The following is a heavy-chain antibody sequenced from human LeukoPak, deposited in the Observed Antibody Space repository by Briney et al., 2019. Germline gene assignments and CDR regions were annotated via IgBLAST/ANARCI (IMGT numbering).Heavy chain of an antibody. D-gene: IGHD5-24*01. V-gene: IGHV3-21*01. CDR2: ISSSSTYI. CDR1: GFTFSTYR. J-gene: IGHJ4*02. Sequence: GGSLRLSCAASGFTFSTYRMNWVRQAPGKRLERVSSISSSSTYIYYADSVKGRFTVSRDNAEDSLSLQMSSLRAEDTAVYYCARLRGSGYNYFDYWGQGTLVTVSS. CDR3: ARLRGSGYNYFDY.